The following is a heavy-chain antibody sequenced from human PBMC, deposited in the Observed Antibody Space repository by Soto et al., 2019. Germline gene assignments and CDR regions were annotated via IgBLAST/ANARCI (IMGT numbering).Heavy chain of an antibody. J-gene: IGHJ6*02. Sequence: QVQLQESGPGLVKPSQTLSLTCSVSGGSISSGGYYWSWNRQHPGKGLEWIAYIYYSGSTYYNPSLKSRVTISVDTSKNQFSLKLSSVTAADTAMYYCAREPCGGDCYGYYYHGMDVWGQGTTVTVSS. CDR1: GGSISSGGYY. CDR2: IYYSGST. CDR3: AREPCGGDCYGYYYHGMDV. V-gene: IGHV4-31*03. D-gene: IGHD2-21*02.